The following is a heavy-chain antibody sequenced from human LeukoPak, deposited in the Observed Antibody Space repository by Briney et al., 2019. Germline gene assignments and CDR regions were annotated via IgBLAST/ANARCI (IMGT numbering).Heavy chain of an antibody. D-gene: IGHD1-26*01. CDR1: GYTLTELS. J-gene: IGHJ3*02. V-gene: IGHV1-24*01. CDR3: ARDPIVGATTMTFDI. CDR2: FDPEDGET. Sequence: ASVMVSCKVSGYTLTELSMHWVRQAPGKGLEWMGGFDPEDGETIYAQKFQGRVTMTEDTSTDTAYMELSSLRAEDTAVYYCARDPIVGATTMTFDIWGQGTMVTVSS.